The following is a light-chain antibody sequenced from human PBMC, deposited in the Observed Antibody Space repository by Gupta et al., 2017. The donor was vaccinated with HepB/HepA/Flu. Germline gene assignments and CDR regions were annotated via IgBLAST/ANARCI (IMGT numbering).Light chain of an antibody. Sequence: EILLTQSPGTLSLSPGERATLSCRASQSVSSSYLAWYQQKPGQAPRLLVYCASNSATGIPDRFSGSASGTDLNLTISRLEPEDFALYYCQQCGTPPYTFGQGTKVEIK. J-gene: IGKJ2*01. CDR1: QSVSSSY. CDR2: CAS. V-gene: IGKV3-20*01. CDR3: QQCGTPPYT.